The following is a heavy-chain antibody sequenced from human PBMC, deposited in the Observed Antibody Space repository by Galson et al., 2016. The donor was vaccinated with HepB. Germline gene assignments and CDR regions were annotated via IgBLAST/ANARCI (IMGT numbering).Heavy chain of an antibody. CDR2: VIPILDTT. D-gene: IGHD3-10*01. Sequence: SVKVSCKASGDTFSTYTFSWVRQAPGQGLEWMGWVIPILDTTKYAQKFQGRVTITADKSTSTVFMDLSSLRSEDTAIYYCARGAYYSAYSAFDIWGQGTMVTVSS. CDR3: ARGAYYSAYSAFDI. V-gene: IGHV1-69*08. J-gene: IGHJ3*02. CDR1: GDTFSTYT.